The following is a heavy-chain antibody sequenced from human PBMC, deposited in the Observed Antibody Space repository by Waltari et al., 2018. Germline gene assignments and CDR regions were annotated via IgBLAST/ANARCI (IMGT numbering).Heavy chain of an antibody. V-gene: IGHV4-34*01. CDR2: INHSGST. Sequence: QVQLQQWGAGLLKPSETLSLTCAVYGGSFSGYYGSWLPQPPGKGLEWIGEINHSGSTNYNPSLKSRVTISVDTSKNQFSLKLSSVTAADTAVYYCARGFYAEPYYYYYGMDVWGQGTTVTVSS. J-gene: IGHJ6*02. CDR3: ARGFYAEPYYYYYGMDV. D-gene: IGHD1-1*01. CDR1: GGSFSGYY.